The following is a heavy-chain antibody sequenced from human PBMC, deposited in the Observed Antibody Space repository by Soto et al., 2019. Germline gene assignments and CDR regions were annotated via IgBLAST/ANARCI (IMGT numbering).Heavy chain of an antibody. D-gene: IGHD1-26*01. CDR3: ARMVGATLVDF. J-gene: IGHJ4*02. CDR1: GASISSTTSGNW. CDR2: IYHSGST. Sequence: QVQLQESGPGLVRPSGTLSLTCAVSGASISSTTSGNWWSWVRQPPGKGLEGIGEIYHSGSTNYNPSLTSRVTMSVDKSKNQCSLKLSSVTAADTAVYYCARMVGATLVDFWGQGTLVTVSS. V-gene: IGHV4-4*02.